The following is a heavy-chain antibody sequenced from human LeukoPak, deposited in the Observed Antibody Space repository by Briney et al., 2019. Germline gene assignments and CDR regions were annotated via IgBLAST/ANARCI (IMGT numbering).Heavy chain of an antibody. D-gene: IGHD2-2*01. V-gene: IGHV3-74*01. CDR3: AKSHRGHCSTTTCDDEGDY. Sequence: GGSLRLSCAATGFTFSNYWMYWVRQASGKGLVWVSQIISDGSRTYYADSVRGRFTISRDNSKNTLYLQLNSLRAEDTAVYYCAKSHRGHCSTTTCDDEGDYWGQGTLVTVSS. CDR2: IISDGSRT. CDR1: GFTFSNYW. J-gene: IGHJ4*02.